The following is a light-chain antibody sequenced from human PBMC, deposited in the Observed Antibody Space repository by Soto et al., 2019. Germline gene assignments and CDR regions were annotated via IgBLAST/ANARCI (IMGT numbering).Light chain of an antibody. CDR2: EVT. J-gene: IGLJ2*01. CDR1: SSDVGAYNY. Sequence: QSALAQPASVSGSPGQSITISCTGTSSDVGAYNYVSWYQHHPGKAPELIIYEVTIRPSEVSNRFSGSKSGNTASLTISGLQAEDEADYYCSSYTTDRSLVFGGGTKVTVL. V-gene: IGLV2-14*01. CDR3: SSYTTDRSLV.